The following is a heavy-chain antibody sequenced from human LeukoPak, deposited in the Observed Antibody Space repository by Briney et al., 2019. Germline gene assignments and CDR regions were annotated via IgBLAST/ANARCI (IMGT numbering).Heavy chain of an antibody. Sequence: PSETLSLTCGVSGGSISSGGYSWGWIPQPPGKGLEWIGYIFHGGNTYYNPFLKSRFTISVDRSKNQFSLKLSSVTAADTAVYYCARGGSYYDSSCYTVDYWGQGTLVTVSS. J-gene: IGHJ4*02. D-gene: IGHD3-22*01. CDR1: GGSISSGGYS. CDR3: ARGGSYYDSSCYTVDY. CDR2: IFHGGNT. V-gene: IGHV4-30-2*01.